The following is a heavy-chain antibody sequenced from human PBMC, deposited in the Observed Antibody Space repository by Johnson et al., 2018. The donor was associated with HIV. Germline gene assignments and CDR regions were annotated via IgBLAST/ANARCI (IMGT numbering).Heavy chain of an antibody. Sequence: VQLVESGGGVVRPGGSLRLSCAASGFTFDDYGMSWVRQAPGKGLEWVANIKQDGSEKYYVDSVKGRFPISRDNAKNLLYLQMNSLRAEDTAVFYCARTSEWATYQDAFDIWGQGTMVSVSS. J-gene: IGHJ3*02. CDR2: IKQDGSEK. V-gene: IGHV3-7*05. CDR1: GFTFDDYG. CDR3: ARTSEWATYQDAFDI. D-gene: IGHD1-26*01.